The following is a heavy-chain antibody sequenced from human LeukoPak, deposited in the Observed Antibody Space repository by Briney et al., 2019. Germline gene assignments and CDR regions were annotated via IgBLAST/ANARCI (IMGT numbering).Heavy chain of an antibody. J-gene: IGHJ4*02. Sequence: GGSLRLSCAASGFTFSSYAMSWVRQAPGKGLVWVSRINSDGNITNYADSVKGRFTISRDNAENTLYLQMNTLRADDTAVYYCAREKQQRGFDYWGQGTLVTVSS. V-gene: IGHV3-74*01. CDR1: GFTFSSYA. D-gene: IGHD6-13*01. CDR2: INSDGNIT. CDR3: AREKQQRGFDY.